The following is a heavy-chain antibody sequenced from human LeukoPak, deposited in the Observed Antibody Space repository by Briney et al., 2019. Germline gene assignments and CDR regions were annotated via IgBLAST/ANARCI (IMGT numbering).Heavy chain of an antibody. J-gene: IGHJ4*02. CDR2: IISNGGST. CDR3: ARVHDRWHAPDF. Sequence: GGSLRLSCAASGFTFSSYAMHWVRQAPGKGLEYVSAIISNGGSTYYANSVKDRFTISRDNSKNTLYLQMGSLRAEDMAVYYCARVHDRWHAPDFWGQGTLVTVSS. D-gene: IGHD4-23*01. CDR1: GFTFSSYA. V-gene: IGHV3-64*01.